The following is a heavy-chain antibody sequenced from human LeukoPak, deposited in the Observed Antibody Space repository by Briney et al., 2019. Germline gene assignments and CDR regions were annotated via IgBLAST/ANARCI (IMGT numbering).Heavy chain of an antibody. Sequence: PGGSLRLSCATSGFTFSSYWMDWVRQAPGKGLEWVAKIKEDGSKKDYVDSVKGRFIISRDNAKNSLYLQMNSLRAEDTAVYYCARSRIAAALDYWGQGTLVTVSS. V-gene: IGHV3-7*01. J-gene: IGHJ4*02. CDR3: ARSRIAAALDY. CDR2: IKEDGSKK. CDR1: GFTFSSYW. D-gene: IGHD6-13*01.